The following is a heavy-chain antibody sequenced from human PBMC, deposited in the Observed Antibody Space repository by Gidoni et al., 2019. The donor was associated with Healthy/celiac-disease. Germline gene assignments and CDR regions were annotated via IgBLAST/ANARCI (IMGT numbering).Heavy chain of an antibody. CDR1: VYTFTSYG. Sequence: QVQLVQSGAEVKQPGASVKVSCKAPVYTFTSYGIRWVRQAPGQGLEWLGWVSAYNGNTNYAQKRQGTVAMTTDTSTSTAYMELRGLRSDDTAVYYCARAKGHYCSTDAFDIWGQGTMVTVSS. D-gene: IGHD6-13*01. V-gene: IGHV1-18*01. CDR3: ARAKGHYCSTDAFDI. J-gene: IGHJ3*02. CDR2: VSAYNGNT.